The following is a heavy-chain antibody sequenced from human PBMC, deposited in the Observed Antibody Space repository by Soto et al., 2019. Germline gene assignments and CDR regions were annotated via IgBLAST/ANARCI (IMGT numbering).Heavy chain of an antibody. Sequence: SGGSLRLSCAASGSTFSSYSMNWVRQAPGKGLEWVSSISSSSSYIYYADSVKGRFTISRDNAKNSLYLQMNSLRAEDTAVYYCARGYSYGTLRAFDYWGQVTLFTVSS. CDR3: ARGYSYGTLRAFDY. J-gene: IGHJ4*02. CDR2: ISSSSSYI. V-gene: IGHV3-21*01. CDR1: GSTFSSYS. D-gene: IGHD5-18*01.